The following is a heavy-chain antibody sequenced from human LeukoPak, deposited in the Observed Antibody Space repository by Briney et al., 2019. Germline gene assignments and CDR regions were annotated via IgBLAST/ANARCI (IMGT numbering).Heavy chain of an antibody. V-gene: IGHV4-59*03. CDR1: GDSISNYC. Sequence: SETLSLTCAVSGDSISNYCWSWIRQPPGKGLEWIGCIYYSGTTYYKPSLKTRVTISVDTSKKQFSLKLSSATAADTAVYYCANVAGYSYVGVYYFDYWGQGTLVTVSS. J-gene: IGHJ4*02. CDR2: IYYSGTT. D-gene: IGHD5-18*01. CDR3: ANVAGYSYVGVYYFDY.